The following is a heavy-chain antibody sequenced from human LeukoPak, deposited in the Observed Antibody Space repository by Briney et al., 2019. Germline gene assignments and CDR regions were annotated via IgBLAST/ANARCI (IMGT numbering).Heavy chain of an antibody. CDR1: GLTFSSYA. D-gene: IGHD6-19*01. CDR3: AKSSLEWLVAPDFDY. Sequence: GGSLRLSCAASGLTFSSYAMSWVRQAPGKGLEWVSAISGSGGSTYYADSVKGRFTISRDNSKNTLYLQMNSLRAEDTAVYYCAKSSLEWLVAPDFDYWGQGTLVTVSS. V-gene: IGHV3-23*01. J-gene: IGHJ4*02. CDR2: ISGSGGST.